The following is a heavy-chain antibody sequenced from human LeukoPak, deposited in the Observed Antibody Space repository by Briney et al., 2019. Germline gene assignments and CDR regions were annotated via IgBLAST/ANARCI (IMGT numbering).Heavy chain of an antibody. Sequence: GGSLRLSCAASGFTFSRNYMSWVRQAPGKGLEWVAVISYDGSNKYYADSVKGRFTISRDNSKNTLYLQMNSLRTEDTAVYYCAKTIWEWFSYYYGMDVWGQGTTVTVSS. CDR3: AKTIWEWFSYYYGMDV. D-gene: IGHD3-3*01. V-gene: IGHV3-30*18. CDR2: ISYDGSNK. J-gene: IGHJ6*02. CDR1: GFTFSRNY.